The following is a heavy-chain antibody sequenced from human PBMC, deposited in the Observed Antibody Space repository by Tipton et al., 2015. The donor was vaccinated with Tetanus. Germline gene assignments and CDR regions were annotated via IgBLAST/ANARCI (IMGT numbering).Heavy chain of an antibody. CDR2: IYFEGST. CDR1: GGSISDKKYY. Sequence: LSCTVSGGSISDKKYYWGWIRQPPGKGLEWLASIYFEGSTYYSPSLKSRLTIDVDTSHNLFSLRLTSVTASDTAVYYCARHLYGYWFDPWGQGALVTVSS. CDR3: ARHLYGYWFDP. J-gene: IGHJ5*02. D-gene: IGHD2/OR15-2a*01. V-gene: IGHV4-39*02.